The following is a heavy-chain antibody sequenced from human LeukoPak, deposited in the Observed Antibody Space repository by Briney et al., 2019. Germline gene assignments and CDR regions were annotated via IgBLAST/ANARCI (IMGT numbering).Heavy chain of an antibody. Sequence: SETLSLTCTVSGGSISSSSYYWGWIRQPPGKGLEWIGSIYYSGSTYYNPSLKSRLTISVDTSKNQFSLKLSSVTAADTAVYYCAREALITMVRGVINRFDPWGQGTLVTVSS. V-gene: IGHV4-39*07. J-gene: IGHJ5*02. D-gene: IGHD3-10*01. CDR3: AREALITMVRGVINRFDP. CDR1: GGSISSSSYY. CDR2: IYYSGST.